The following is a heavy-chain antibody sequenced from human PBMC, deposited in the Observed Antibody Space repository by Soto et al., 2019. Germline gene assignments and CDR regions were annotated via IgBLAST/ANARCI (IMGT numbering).Heavy chain of an antibody. D-gene: IGHD5-18*01. CDR2: ISGSGGST. CDR1: GFTSSSYA. Sequence: PGGSLRLSCAASGFTSSSYAMSWVRQAPGKGLEWVSAISGSGGSTYYADSVKGRFTISRDNSKNTLYLQMNSLRAEDTAVYYCAKDKVDTAMVGEAFDIWGQGTMVTVSS. V-gene: IGHV3-23*01. J-gene: IGHJ3*02. CDR3: AKDKVDTAMVGEAFDI.